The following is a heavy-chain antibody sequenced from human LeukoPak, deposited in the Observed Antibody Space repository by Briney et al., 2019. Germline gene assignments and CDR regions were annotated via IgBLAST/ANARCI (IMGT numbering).Heavy chain of an antibody. V-gene: IGHV4-59*08. D-gene: IGHD6-13*01. J-gene: IGHJ4*02. Sequence: LETLSLTCTVSGGSMSSYYWSWIRQPPGKGLEWIGYIYYSGSTNYNPSLKSRVTISVDTSKNQFSLKLSSVTAADTAVYYCASLLYSRSYYFDYWGQGTLVTVSS. CDR3: ASLLYSRSYYFDY. CDR1: GGSMSSYY. CDR2: IYYSGST.